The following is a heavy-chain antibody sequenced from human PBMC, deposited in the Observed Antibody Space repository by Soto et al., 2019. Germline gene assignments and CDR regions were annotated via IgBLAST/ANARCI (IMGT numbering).Heavy chain of an antibody. CDR1: GGTFSSYA. D-gene: IGHD6-19*01. V-gene: IGHV1-69*13. CDR2: IIPIFGTA. Sequence: GASVKVSCKASGGTFSSYAISWVRQAPGQGLEWMGGIIPIFGTANYAQKFQGRVTITADESTSTAYMELSSLRAEDTAVYYCAKEGHTGYSSGWFRYFQHWGQGTLVTVSS. CDR3: AKEGHTGYSSGWFRYFQH. J-gene: IGHJ1*01.